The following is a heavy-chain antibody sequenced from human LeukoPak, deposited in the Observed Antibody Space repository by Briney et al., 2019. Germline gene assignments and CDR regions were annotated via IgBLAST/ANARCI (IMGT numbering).Heavy chain of an antibody. V-gene: IGHV3-23*01. CDR2: ISGSGGST. J-gene: IGHJ4*02. CDR1: GFPFSRYA. CDR3: ARGYYDYVWGSYYFDY. D-gene: IGHD3-16*01. Sequence: GGSLRLSCAAAGFPFSRYAMSWVRQAPGKGLEWVSAISGSGGSTYYADSVKGRFTISRDNSRDTLYLQMNSLRAEDTAVYYCARGYYDYVWGSYYFDYWGQGTLVTVSS.